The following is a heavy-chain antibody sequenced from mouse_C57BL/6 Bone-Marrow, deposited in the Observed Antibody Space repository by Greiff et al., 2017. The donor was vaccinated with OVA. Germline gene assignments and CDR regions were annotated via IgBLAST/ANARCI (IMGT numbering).Heavy chain of an antibody. V-gene: IGHV1-5*01. Sequence: EVQLQQSGTVLARPGASVKMSCKTSGYTFTSYWMHWVKQRPGQGLEWIGAIYPGNSDTSYNQKFKGKAKPTAVTSASTAYMELSSLTNEDSAVYYCTRWGYDYDKGVFDYWGQGTTLTVSS. D-gene: IGHD2-4*01. CDR2: IYPGNSDT. J-gene: IGHJ2*01. CDR3: TRWGYDYDKGVFDY. CDR1: GYTFTSYW.